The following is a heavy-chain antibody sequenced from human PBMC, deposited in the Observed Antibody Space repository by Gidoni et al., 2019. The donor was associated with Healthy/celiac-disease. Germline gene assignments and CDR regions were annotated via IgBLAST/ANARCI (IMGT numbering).Heavy chain of an antibody. Sequence: QVQLVQSGAEVKKPGASVKVSCKVSGYTLTELSMHWVRQAPGKGLEWMGGFDPEDGETIYAQKFQGRVTMTEDTSTDTAYMELSSLRSEDTAVYYCATLYYDSSGYYYYAEYFQHWGQGTLVTVSS. D-gene: IGHD3-22*01. CDR3: ATLYYDSSGYYYYAEYFQH. J-gene: IGHJ1*01. CDR2: FDPEDGET. V-gene: IGHV1-24*01. CDR1: GYTLTELS.